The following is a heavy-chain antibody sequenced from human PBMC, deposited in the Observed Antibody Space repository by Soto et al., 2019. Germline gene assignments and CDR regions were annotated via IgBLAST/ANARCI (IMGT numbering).Heavy chain of an antibody. D-gene: IGHD4-4*01. V-gene: IGHV3-43*01. CDR2: ISWDGRST. J-gene: IGHJ4*02. CDR3: AKVGAVTDYTNLDY. CDR1: GFTLDDYS. Sequence: ELQLVQSGGVVVQHGGSLRLSCATSGFTLDDYSMHWVRQVPGKGLEWVSLISWDGRSTFYADSVKGRFTISRDNSKNSLYLQMNSLTTEDTAFYYCAKVGAVTDYTNLDYWGQGALVTVSS.